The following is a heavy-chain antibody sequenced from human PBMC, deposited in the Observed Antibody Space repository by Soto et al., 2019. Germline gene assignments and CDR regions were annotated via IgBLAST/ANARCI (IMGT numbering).Heavy chain of an antibody. V-gene: IGHV1-18*01. Sequence: GASVKVSCKASGYTFTSYGISWVRQAPGQGLEWMGWISAYNGNTNYAQKLQGRVTMTTDTSTSTAYMELRSLRSDDTAVYYCARVWYGDYKPDANYYYYGMDVWGQGTKVTVSS. CDR3: ARVWYGDYKPDANYYYYGMDV. J-gene: IGHJ6*02. D-gene: IGHD4-17*01. CDR1: GYTFTSYG. CDR2: ISAYNGNT.